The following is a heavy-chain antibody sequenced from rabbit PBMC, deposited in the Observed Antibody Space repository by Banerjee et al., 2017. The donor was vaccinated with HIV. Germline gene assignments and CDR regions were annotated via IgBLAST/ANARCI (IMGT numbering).Heavy chain of an antibody. V-gene: IGHV1S45*01. D-gene: IGHD6-1*01. CDR1: GLDFSSSYW. Sequence: QEQLVEYGGDLVQPEGSLTLTCTASGLDFSSSYWICWVRQAPGKGLEWIACIYAGSSGSTYYASWAKGRFTISKTSSTTVTLQMTSLTAADTATYFCARNSNRGASYAYRLDLWGQGTLVTVS. J-gene: IGHJ3*01. CDR3: ARNSNRGASYAYRLDL. CDR2: IYAGSSGST.